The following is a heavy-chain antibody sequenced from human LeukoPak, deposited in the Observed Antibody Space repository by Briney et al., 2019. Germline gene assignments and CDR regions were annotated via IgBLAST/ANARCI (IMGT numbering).Heavy chain of an antibody. D-gene: IGHD6-19*01. CDR2: IYPGESDT. CDR1: GYSFSDYW. Sequence: GESLKISCKGSGYSFSDYWIGWVRQMPGEGLEWMGIIYPGESDTRYSPSFQGQVTISADKSISTAYLQWSSLKASDTAMYYCARLWGSGWYARWAYYMDVWGKGTTVTISS. CDR3: ARLWGSGWYARWAYYMDV. V-gene: IGHV5-51*01. J-gene: IGHJ6*03.